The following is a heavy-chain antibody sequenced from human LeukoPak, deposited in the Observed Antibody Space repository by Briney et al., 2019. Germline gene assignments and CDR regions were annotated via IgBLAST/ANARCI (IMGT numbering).Heavy chain of an antibody. J-gene: IGHJ4*02. D-gene: IGHD3-16*02. Sequence: PGGSLRLSCAASGFTFNNAWMSWVRQAPGKGLEWVGRIKSKSDGGTTDYAAPVKGRFTISRDDSKNTLYLQMNSLKTEDTAVYYCTTGEGYDYVWGSYPPDYWGQGTLVTVSS. CDR2: IKSKSDGGTT. CDR3: TTGEGYDYVWGSYPPDY. CDR1: GFTFNNAW. V-gene: IGHV3-15*01.